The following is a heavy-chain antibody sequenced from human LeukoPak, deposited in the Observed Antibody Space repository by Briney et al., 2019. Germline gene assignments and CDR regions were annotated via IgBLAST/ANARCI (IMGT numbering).Heavy chain of an antibody. J-gene: IGHJ4*02. V-gene: IGHV3-21*01. CDR3: TRVGYIDEGIDY. CDR2: ISSSSSYI. D-gene: IGHD5-24*01. Sequence: GGSLRLSCAASGFNFNNYWMSWLRQAPGKGLEWVSSISSSSSYIYYADSVKGRFTISRDNAKNSLYLQMNGLRAEDTAVYYCTRVGYIDEGIDYWGQGTLVTVSS. CDR1: GFNFNNYW.